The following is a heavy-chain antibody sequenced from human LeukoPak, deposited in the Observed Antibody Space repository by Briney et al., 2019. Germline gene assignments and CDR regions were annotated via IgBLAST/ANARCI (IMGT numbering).Heavy chain of an antibody. CDR3: ATETNGRHYDY. Sequence: GGSLRLXCTASGLTFSTSGFNWVRQAPGKGLEWVASIGPTGSDIYHADSIKGRFTISRDNANNFLYLQMNSLRAEDTAVYYCATETNGRHYDYWGQGTLLTVSS. CDR1: GLTFSTSG. V-gene: IGHV3-21*06. CDR2: IGPTGSDI. J-gene: IGHJ4*02. D-gene: IGHD1-14*01.